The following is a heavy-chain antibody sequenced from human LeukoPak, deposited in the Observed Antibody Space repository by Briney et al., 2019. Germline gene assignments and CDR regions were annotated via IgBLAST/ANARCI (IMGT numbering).Heavy chain of an antibody. Sequence: ASVKVSCNASGYTFTTYEINWLRQATGQGLEWMGWMNPNSGNTGYAQKFQGRVTMTRNTSISTAYMELSSLRSEDTAVYYCARGLVVLAATSWAFDIWGHGTMVTVSS. CDR2: MNPNSGNT. J-gene: IGHJ3*02. CDR1: GYTFTTYE. D-gene: IGHD2-15*01. V-gene: IGHV1-8*01. CDR3: ARGLVVLAATSWAFDI.